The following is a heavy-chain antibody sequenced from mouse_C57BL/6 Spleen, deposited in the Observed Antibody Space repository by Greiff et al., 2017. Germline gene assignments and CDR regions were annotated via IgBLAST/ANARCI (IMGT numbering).Heavy chain of an antibody. CDR1: GFTFSDYG. CDR2: ISSGSSTI. D-gene: IGHD2-3*01. V-gene: IGHV5-17*01. Sequence: EVMLVESGGGLVKPGGSLKLSCAASGFTFSDYGMHWVRQAPEKGLEWVAYISSGSSTIYYADTVKGRFTISRDNAKNTLFLQMTSLRSEDTAMYYCARALYDDYAMDYWGQGTSVTVSS. J-gene: IGHJ4*01. CDR3: ARALYDDYAMDY.